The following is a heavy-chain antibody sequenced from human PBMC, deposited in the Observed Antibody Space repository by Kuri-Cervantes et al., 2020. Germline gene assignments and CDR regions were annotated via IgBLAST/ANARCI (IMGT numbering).Heavy chain of an antibody. CDR2: ISYDGSNK. V-gene: IGHV3-30*18. Sequence: GESLKISCAASGFTFSSYGMHWVRQAPGKGLEWVAVISYDGSNKYYADSVKGRFTISRDNSKNTLYLQMNSLRAEDMAVYYCAKVGMVDVWGQGTTVTVSS. J-gene: IGHJ6*02. CDR1: GFTFSSYG. D-gene: IGHD1-14*01. CDR3: AKVGMVDV.